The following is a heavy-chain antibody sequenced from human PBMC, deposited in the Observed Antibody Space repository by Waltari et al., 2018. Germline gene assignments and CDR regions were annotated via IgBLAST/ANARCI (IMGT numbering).Heavy chain of an antibody. CDR1: GFTFRSYA. CDR3: AKDIYYYDSSGYLVFDY. CDR2: ISGSGGST. Sequence: EVQLLESGGGLVQPGGSLRLSCAASGFTFRSYAMNWVRQAPGKGLEWVSAISGSGGSTYYADSVKGRFTISRDNSKNTLYLQMNSLRAEDTAVYYCAKDIYYYDSSGYLVFDYWGQGTLVTVSS. V-gene: IGHV3-23*01. D-gene: IGHD3-22*01. J-gene: IGHJ4*02.